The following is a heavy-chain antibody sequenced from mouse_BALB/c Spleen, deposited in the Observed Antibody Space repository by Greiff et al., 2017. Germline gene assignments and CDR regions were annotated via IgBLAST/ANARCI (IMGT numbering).Heavy chain of an antibody. CDR1: GYSFTGYF. V-gene: IGHV1-20*02. CDR2: INPYNGDT. Sequence: EVKLMESGPELVKPGASVKISCKASGYSFTGYFMNWVMQSHGKSLEWIGRINPYNGDTFYNQKFKGKATLTVDKSSSTAHMELRSLASEDSAVYYCARGYYRYDDYFDYWGQGTTLTVSS. D-gene: IGHD2-14*01. CDR3: ARGYYRYDDYFDY. J-gene: IGHJ2*01.